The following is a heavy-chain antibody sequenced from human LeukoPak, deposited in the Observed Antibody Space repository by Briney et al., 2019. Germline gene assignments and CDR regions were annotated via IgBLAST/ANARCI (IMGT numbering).Heavy chain of an antibody. V-gene: IGHV3-30-3*01. CDR1: GFTFSSYA. CDR2: ISYDGSNK. CDR3: ARDLGYDSSGGSFDY. D-gene: IGHD6-25*01. J-gene: IGHJ4*02. Sequence: GGSLRLSCAASGFTFSSYAMHWVRQAPGKGLEWVAVISYDGSNKYYADSVRGRFTISRDNSKNTLHLQMNSLRAGDTAVYYCARDLGYDSSGGSFDYWGQGTLVTVSS.